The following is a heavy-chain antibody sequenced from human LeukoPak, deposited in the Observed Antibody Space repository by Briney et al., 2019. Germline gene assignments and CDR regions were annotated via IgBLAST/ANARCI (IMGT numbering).Heavy chain of an antibody. V-gene: IGHV3-64*04. J-gene: IGHJ4*02. Sequence: GGSLRLSCSASGFTFSTYAIHWVRQAPGKGLEYVSGISSNGGSTYYADSVKGRFTISRDNSKNTLYLQMNSLKTEDTAVYYCTTDLRWELPGFDYWGQGTLVTVSS. CDR1: GFTFSTYA. D-gene: IGHD1-26*01. CDR2: ISSNGGST. CDR3: TTDLRWELPGFDY.